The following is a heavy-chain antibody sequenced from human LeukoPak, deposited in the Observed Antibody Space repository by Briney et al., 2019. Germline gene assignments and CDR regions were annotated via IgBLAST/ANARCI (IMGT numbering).Heavy chain of an antibody. D-gene: IGHD1-26*01. CDR2: SYYSGST. J-gene: IGHJ6*02. Sequence: SETLSLTCTVSGGSISSYYWSWIRQPPGKGLEWIGYSYYSGSTNYNPSLKSRVTISVDTTKNQFSLKLSSVTAADTAVYYCARYTRGRNGMDVWGQGTTVTVSS. CDR3: ARYTRGRNGMDV. V-gene: IGHV4-59*08. CDR1: GGSISSYY.